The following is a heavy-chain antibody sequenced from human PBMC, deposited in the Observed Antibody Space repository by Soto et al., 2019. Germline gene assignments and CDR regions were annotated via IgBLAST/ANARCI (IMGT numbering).Heavy chain of an antibody. Sequence: QVQLVESGGGVVQPGRSLRLSCAASGFTFSSYGMHWVRQAPGKGLEWVAVIWYDGSNKYYADSVKGRFTISRDNSKNTLYLQMNSLRAEDTAVYHCARDDGRTLDYWGQGTLVTVSS. D-gene: IGHD1-1*01. CDR1: GFTFSSYG. V-gene: IGHV3-33*01. CDR2: IWYDGSNK. J-gene: IGHJ4*02. CDR3: ARDDGRTLDY.